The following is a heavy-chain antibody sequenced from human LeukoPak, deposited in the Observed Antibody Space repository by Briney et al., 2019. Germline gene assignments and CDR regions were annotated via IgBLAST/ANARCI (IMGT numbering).Heavy chain of an antibody. J-gene: IGHJ4*02. Sequence: GGSLRLSCAASGFTFSRYWMHWVRHAPGKGLVWVSRINSDGSRTTYADSVKGRFTISRDNAKNTLYLQMYSLRAEDTAVYYCARSAFYGGSGYYYDYWGQGALVTVSS. CDR1: GFTFSRYW. CDR2: INSDGSRT. CDR3: ARSAFYGGSGYYYDY. D-gene: IGHD3-22*01. V-gene: IGHV3-74*01.